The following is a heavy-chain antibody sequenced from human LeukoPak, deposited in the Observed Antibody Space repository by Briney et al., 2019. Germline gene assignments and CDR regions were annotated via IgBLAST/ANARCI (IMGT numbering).Heavy chain of an antibody. D-gene: IGHD3-22*01. V-gene: IGHV4-59*12. Sequence: PSETLSLTCTVSGGSISSYYWSWIRQPPGKGLEWIGYIYYSGSTNYNPSLKSRVTISVDTSKNQFSLKLSSVTAADPAVYYCARSPDYYDSSGYRYWGQGTLVTVSS. J-gene: IGHJ4*02. CDR3: ARSPDYYDSSGYRY. CDR1: GGSISSYY. CDR2: IYYSGST.